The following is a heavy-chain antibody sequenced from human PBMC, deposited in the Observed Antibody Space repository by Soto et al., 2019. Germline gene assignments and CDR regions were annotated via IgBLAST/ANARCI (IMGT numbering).Heavy chain of an antibody. J-gene: IGHJ6*02. CDR1: GYSLTNFF. Sequence: GESLKISCRGSGYSLTNFFIVWVRQMPGKGLEWMGMVYPDDSDTKYNPSFEGQVTTSADRSSAYLQWKTLRASDTDIHLCARRYDFWSISSGRYLKRLDVWGQANTVTVSS. V-gene: IGHV5-51*01. D-gene: IGHD3-3*01. CDR3: ARRYDFWSISSGRYLKRLDV. CDR2: VYPDDSDT.